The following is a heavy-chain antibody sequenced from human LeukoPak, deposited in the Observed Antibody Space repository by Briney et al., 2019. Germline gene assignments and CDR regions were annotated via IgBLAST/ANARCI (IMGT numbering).Heavy chain of an antibody. J-gene: IGHJ4*02. CDR3: AKLERWLQSNFDY. CDR1: GFTFSSYG. Sequence: GGTLRLSCAASGFTFSSYGMSWVRQAPGKGLEWVSAISGSGGSTYYADSVKGRFTISRDNSKNTLYLQMNSLRAEDTAVYYCAKLERWLQSNFDYWGQGTLVTVSS. D-gene: IGHD5-24*01. CDR2: ISGSGGST. V-gene: IGHV3-23*01.